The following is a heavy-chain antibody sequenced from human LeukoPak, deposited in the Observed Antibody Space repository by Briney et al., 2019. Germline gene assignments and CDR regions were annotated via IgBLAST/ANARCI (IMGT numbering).Heavy chain of an antibody. V-gene: IGHV4-59*12. D-gene: IGHD3-16*02. J-gene: IGHJ4*02. CDR1: GGSISSYY. CDR2: IYHSGST. CDR3: ARRTHDYVWGSYRPYYFDY. Sequence: SETLSLTCTVSGGSISSYYWSWVRQPPGKGLEWIGEIYHSGSTNYNASLKRRVTISVDKSKNQFSLKLSSVTAEDTAVYYCARRTHDYVWGSYRPYYFDYWGQGTLVTVSS.